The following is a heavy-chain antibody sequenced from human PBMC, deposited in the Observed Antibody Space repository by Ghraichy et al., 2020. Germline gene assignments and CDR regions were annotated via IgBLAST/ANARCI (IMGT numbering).Heavy chain of an antibody. J-gene: IGHJ4*02. CDR2: FDPDGGKL. CDR1: GYTLTDLS. Sequence: ASVKVSCRVSGYTLTDLSINWVRQAPGKGLEWMAGFDPDGGKLIYAQNFKGRVTVTEDTSSDTVTVYMGLSSLRSEDTAVYYCATVSSILTLDYWGQGTLLTVSS. CDR3: ATVSSILTLDY. D-gene: IGHD3-9*01. V-gene: IGHV1-24*01.